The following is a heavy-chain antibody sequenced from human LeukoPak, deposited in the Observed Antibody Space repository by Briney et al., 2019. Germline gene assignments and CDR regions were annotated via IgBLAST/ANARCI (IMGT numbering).Heavy chain of an antibody. V-gene: IGHV3-33*01. CDR1: GFILSNYG. CDR3: ARDHRPEIQYYYMDV. CDR2: LLYDGNTK. D-gene: IGHD1-14*01. J-gene: IGHJ6*03. Sequence: AGGSLRLSCAASGFILSNYGMHWVRQAPGKGLEWVAALLYDGNTKHYADSVKGRFTISGDISKNTFYLQMNSLTAEDTAVYYCARDHRPEIQYYYMDVWGKGTTVAVSS.